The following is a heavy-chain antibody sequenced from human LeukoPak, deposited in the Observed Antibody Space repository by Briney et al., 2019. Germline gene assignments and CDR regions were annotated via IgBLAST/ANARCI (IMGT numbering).Heavy chain of an antibody. Sequence: GGSLRLSCAASGFTFSSFWMTWVRQAPGKGLEWVANIKSDGSEKFYVDSVKGRFTISRDNAKNSLYLQMNNLRVEDTAVYYCARGGRVGASDYWGQGTLVTVSS. CDR2: IKSDGSEK. CDR1: GFTFSSFW. J-gene: IGHJ4*02. D-gene: IGHD1-26*01. CDR3: ARGGRVGASDY. V-gene: IGHV3-7*01.